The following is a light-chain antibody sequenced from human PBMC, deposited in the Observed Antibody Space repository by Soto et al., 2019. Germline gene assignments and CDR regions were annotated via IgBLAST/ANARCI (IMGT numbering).Light chain of an antibody. V-gene: IGKV1-5*01. Sequence: DIQMTHSPSTLSASVGDSVTITFRSSQNIRNWLAWYQQKPGKAPNPLIYDASSLKSGVPARFSGSGSGTEITLTISSLQPDDFATYYCQQYNSFAWTFGQGTKVDIK. J-gene: IGKJ1*01. CDR3: QQYNSFAWT. CDR1: QNIRNW. CDR2: DAS.